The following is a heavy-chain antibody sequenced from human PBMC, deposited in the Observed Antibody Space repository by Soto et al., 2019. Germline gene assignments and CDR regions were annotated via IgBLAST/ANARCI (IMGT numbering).Heavy chain of an antibody. V-gene: IGHV1-18*04. CDR1: GYTFTSYG. Sequence: GASVKVSCKASGYTFTSYGISWVRQAPGQGLEWMGWISAYNGNTNYAQKLQGRVTMTTDTSTSTAYMELRSLRSDDTAVYYCARDLYSSSITATPYYYYGMDVWGQGTTVTVSS. J-gene: IGHJ6*02. CDR2: ISAYNGNT. CDR3: ARDLYSSSITATPYYYYGMDV. D-gene: IGHD6-6*01.